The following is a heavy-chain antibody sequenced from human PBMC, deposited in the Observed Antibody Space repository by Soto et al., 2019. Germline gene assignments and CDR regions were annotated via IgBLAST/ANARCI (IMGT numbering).Heavy chain of an antibody. CDR2: IYYSGSI. CDR1: GGSISSYY. D-gene: IGHD3-10*01. V-gene: IGHV4-59*01. CDR3: ARGVGSGSFDY. J-gene: IGHJ4*02. Sequence: SETLSLTCTVSGGSISSYYWSWIRQPPGKGLEWIGYIYYSGSINYNPSLKSRVTISVDTSKNQFSLKLSSVTAADTAVYYCARGVGSGSFDYWGQGTLVTVSS.